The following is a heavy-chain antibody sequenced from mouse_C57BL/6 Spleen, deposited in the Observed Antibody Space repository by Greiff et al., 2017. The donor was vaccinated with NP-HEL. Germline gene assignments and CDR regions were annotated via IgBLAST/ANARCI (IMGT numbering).Heavy chain of an antibody. CDR1: GYTFTSYW. CDR3: ARRYGSSYGYWYFDV. CDR2: LDPSDSYT. V-gene: IGHV1-50*01. Sequence: VQLQQPGAELVKPGASVKLSCKASGYTFTSYWMQWVKQRPGQGLEWIGELDPSDSYTNSNQKFKGKATLTVDTSSSTAYMQLSSLTSEDSAVYYCARRYGSSYGYWYFDVWGTGTTVTVSS. J-gene: IGHJ1*03. D-gene: IGHD1-1*01.